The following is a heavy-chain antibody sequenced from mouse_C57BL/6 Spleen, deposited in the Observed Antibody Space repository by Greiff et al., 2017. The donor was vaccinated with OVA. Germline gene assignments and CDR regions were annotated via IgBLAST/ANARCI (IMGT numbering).Heavy chain of an antibody. CDR2: IDPETGGT. Sequence: VKLMESGAELVRPGASVTLSCKASGYTFTDYEMHWVKQTPVHGLEWIGAIDPETGGTAYNQKFKGKAILTADKSSSTAYMELRSLTSEDSAVYYCTREVTTDYAMDYWGQGTSVTVSS. V-gene: IGHV1-15*01. D-gene: IGHD2-2*01. J-gene: IGHJ4*01. CDR3: TREVTTDYAMDY. CDR1: GYTFTDYE.